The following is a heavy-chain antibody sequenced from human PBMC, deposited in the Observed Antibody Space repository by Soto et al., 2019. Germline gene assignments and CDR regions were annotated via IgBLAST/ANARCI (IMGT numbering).Heavy chain of an antibody. V-gene: IGHV1-18*01. CDR2: ISAYNGNT. J-gene: IGHJ3*02. CDR3: ARDAGGARAYCGGDCYSYDAFDI. D-gene: IGHD2-21*02. CDR1: GYTFTSYG. Sequence: ASVKVSCKASGYTFTSYGISWVRQAPGQGLEWMGWISAYNGNTNYAQKLQGRVTMTTDTSTSTAYMELRSLRSDDTAVYYCARDAGGARAYCGGDCYSYDAFDIWGQGTMVTVSS.